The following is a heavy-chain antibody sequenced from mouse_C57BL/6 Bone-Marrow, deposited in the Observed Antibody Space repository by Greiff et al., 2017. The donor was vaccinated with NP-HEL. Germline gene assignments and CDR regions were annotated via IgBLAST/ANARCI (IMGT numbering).Heavy chain of an antibody. Sequence: QVHVKQSGPGLVQPSQSLTITCTASGFSLTSYGVHWVRQSPGKGLEWLGVIWSGGSTDYNAAFISRLSISKDNSKSQVFFKMNSLQADDTAIYYCARPWYFDVWGTGTTVTVSS. J-gene: IGHJ1*03. CDR1: GFSLTSYG. V-gene: IGHV2-2*01. CDR2: IWSGGST. CDR3: ARPWYFDV.